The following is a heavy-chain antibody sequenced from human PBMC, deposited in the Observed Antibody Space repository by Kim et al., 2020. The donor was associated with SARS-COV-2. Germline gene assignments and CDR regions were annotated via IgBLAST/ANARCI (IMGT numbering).Heavy chain of an antibody. Sequence: GGSLRLSCTVSGFIVRTNYMSWVRQAPGRGLEWVSLVYGDGPTYYADSVKGRFTISRDSSKNTLYPKMNILRAEDTAVYYFSSDPRDPNGMDVWGQG. D-gene: IGHD2-8*01. V-gene: IGHV3-66*01. CDR2: VYGDGPT. J-gene: IGHJ6*02. CDR1: GFIVRTNY. CDR3: SSDPRDPNGMDV.